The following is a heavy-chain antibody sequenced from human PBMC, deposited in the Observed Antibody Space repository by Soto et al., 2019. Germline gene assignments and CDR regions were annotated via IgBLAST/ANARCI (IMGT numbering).Heavy chain of an antibody. J-gene: IGHJ4*02. V-gene: IGHV3-21*01. CDR2: ISSSSSYI. D-gene: IGHD3-22*01. Sequence: EVQLEESGGGLVKPGGSLRLSCVASGLTINTYSMMWVRQAPGKGLEWVSSISSSSSYIYYADSVKGRFTISRDNPKTSLYLPINSLRAEDTAVYYCARDLYYSGISGFNYWGQETLVTVSS. CDR1: GLTINTYS. CDR3: ARDLYYSGISGFNY.